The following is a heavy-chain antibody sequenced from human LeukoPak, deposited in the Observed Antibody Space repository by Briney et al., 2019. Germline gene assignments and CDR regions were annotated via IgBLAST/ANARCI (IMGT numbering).Heavy chain of an antibody. Sequence: PGGSLRLSCAASGFTFSSYSMNWVRQAPGEGLEWVSSISSSSSYIYYADSVKGRFTISRDNAKNSLYLQMNSLRAEDTAVYYCARVPHDIVVVVAATPDYWGQGTRVTVSS. CDR3: ARVPHDIVVVVAATPDY. CDR1: GFTFSSYS. J-gene: IGHJ4*02. V-gene: IGHV3-21*01. CDR2: ISSSSSYI. D-gene: IGHD2-15*01.